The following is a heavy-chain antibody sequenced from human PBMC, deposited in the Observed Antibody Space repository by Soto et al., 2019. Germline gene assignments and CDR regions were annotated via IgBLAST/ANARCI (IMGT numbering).Heavy chain of an antibody. Sequence: ASVKVSCKVSGYSLTELSMHWVRQAPGKGLEWMGGFDPEDGETIYAQKFQGRVTMTEDTSTDTAYMELSSLRSEDTAVYYCATGPTYYYDSSGYHDYWGQGTLVTVSS. CDR3: ATGPTYYYDSSGYHDY. CDR1: GYSLTELS. CDR2: FDPEDGET. D-gene: IGHD3-22*01. J-gene: IGHJ4*02. V-gene: IGHV1-24*01.